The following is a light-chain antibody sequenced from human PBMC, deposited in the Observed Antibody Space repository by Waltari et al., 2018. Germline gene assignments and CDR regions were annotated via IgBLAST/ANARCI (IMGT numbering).Light chain of an antibody. CDR2: SSK. CDR1: RLIAKY. V-gene: IGKV1-17*01. J-gene: IGKJ4*01. CDR3: LQHDTYPLT. Sequence: DIQMTQSPSSLSASVGDPVPITCRASRLIAKYGNWFRQKPGKAPELLIFSSKTLQTGVPSRFSGSGSGTDFTLTIRGLQPEDFATFYCLQHDTYPLTFGGGTKVELK.